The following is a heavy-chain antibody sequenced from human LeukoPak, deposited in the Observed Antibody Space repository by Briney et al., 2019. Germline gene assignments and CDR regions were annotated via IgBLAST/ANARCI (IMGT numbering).Heavy chain of an antibody. D-gene: IGHD3-16*01. J-gene: IGHJ4*02. CDR1: GFTISGYG. CDR3: ERQPRPGGAMCLYHNFDY. CDR2: IKEDGTEK. V-gene: IGHV3-7*01. Sequence: PGGSLRLSCAASGFTISGYGMTWVRQAPGKGLEWVANIKEDGTEKHFVDSVKGRFTISRDNTKNTLYLQMNSLRGDDTATYYCERQPRPGGAMCLYHNFDYWGQGTLVAVSS.